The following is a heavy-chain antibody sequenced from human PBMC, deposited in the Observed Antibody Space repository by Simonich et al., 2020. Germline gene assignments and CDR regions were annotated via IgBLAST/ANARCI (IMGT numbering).Heavy chain of an antibody. Sequence: QVQLVQSGAEVKKPGASVKVSCKASGYTFTSYGISWVRQAPGQGLEWMGRISAYNGNTNKAQKLQGKVTMTTDTSTSTAYMELRSLRSDDTAVYYCARASRGTWWYYYFDYWGQGTLVTVSS. V-gene: IGHV1-18*01. D-gene: IGHD2-15*01. CDR1: GYTFTSYG. CDR3: ARASRGTWWYYYFDY. CDR2: ISAYNGNT. J-gene: IGHJ4*02.